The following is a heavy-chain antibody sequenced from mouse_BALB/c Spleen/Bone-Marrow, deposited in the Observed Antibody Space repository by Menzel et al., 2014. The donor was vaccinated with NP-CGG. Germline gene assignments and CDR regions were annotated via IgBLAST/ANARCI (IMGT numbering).Heavy chain of an antibody. CDR2: IDPYNGDA. V-gene: IGHV1S135*01. J-gene: IGHJ2*01. CDR1: GYIFTTYN. D-gene: IGHD1-1*01. Sequence: EVKLQESGPELVKPGASVKVSCKASGYIFTTYNMYWMKQSHGKSLEWIGYIDPYNGDATYNQKFKGKATLTVDKSSSPAYLHLNSLTSEDSAVYYCAKGVVSDYWGQGTTLTVSS. CDR3: AKGVVSDY.